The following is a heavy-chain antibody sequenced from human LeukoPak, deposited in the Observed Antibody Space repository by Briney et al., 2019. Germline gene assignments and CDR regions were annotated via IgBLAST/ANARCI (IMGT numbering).Heavy chain of an antibody. D-gene: IGHD2-21*02. V-gene: IGHV4-59*08. CDR2: IYYSGRT. CDR3: TRHGLRDDALDL. CDR1: GDSINSDY. Sequence: SETLSLTCTVSGDSINSDYWSWIRQPPGKGLEWIGYIYYSGRTNYNPSLKSRVTISLDTSKTQFSLRLSSVTAADTAIYYCTRHGLRDDALDLWGQGTMVTVSS. J-gene: IGHJ3*01.